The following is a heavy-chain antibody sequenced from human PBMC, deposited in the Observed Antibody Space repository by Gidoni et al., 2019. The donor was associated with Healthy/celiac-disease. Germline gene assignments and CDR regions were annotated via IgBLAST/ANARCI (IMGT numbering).Heavy chain of an antibody. Sequence: QVQLVESGGGVVQPGRSLRFSYAASGFPFRSYGMHWVRQAPGRGREWGAVIWYDGSNKYYADSVKGRFTISRDNSKNTPYLQMNSLRAEDTAVYYCARGTLQELGIGGYWGQGTLVTVSS. CDR3: ARGTLQELGIGGY. D-gene: IGHD1-26*01. V-gene: IGHV3-33*01. CDR1: GFPFRSYG. CDR2: IWYDGSNK. J-gene: IGHJ4*02.